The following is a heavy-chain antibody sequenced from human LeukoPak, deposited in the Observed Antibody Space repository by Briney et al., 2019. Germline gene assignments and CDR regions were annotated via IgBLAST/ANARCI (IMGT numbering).Heavy chain of an antibody. V-gene: IGHV3-23*01. CDR1: GFSISGYA. CDR3: AKEWMRLSL. J-gene: IGHJ4*02. D-gene: IGHD5-18*01. CDR2: IGGSGGST. Sequence: PGGSLRLSCAASGFSISGYAMSWVRQAPGKGLEWVSGIGGSGGSTDYADSVKGRFIISRDNSKNRLFLQMNSLRAEDTAVYYCAKEWMRLSLWGQGTMVTVSS.